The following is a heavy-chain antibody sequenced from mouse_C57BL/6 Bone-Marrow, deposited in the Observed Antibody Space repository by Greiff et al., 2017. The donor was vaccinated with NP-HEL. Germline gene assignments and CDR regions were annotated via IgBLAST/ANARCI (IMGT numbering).Heavy chain of an antibody. J-gene: IGHJ3*01. D-gene: IGHD2-5*01. Sequence: EVNLVESGGGLVKPGGSLKLSCAASGFTFSSYTMSWVRQTPEKRLEWVATISGGGGNTYYPDSVKGRFTISRDNAKNTLYLQMSSLRSEDTALYYWARPRSYYSNYDWFAYWGQGTLVTVSA. CDR3: ARPRSYYSNYDWFAY. CDR2: ISGGGGNT. CDR1: GFTFSSYT. V-gene: IGHV5-9*01.